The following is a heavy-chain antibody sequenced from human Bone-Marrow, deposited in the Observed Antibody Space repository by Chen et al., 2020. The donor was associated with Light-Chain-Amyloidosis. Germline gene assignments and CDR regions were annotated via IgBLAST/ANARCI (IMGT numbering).Heavy chain of an antibody. V-gene: IGHV4-39*07. CDR2: IYSSGSS. Sequence: QVQLQESGPGLVKPSETLSLKCSVSGDSVTSSTDYWGWIRQPPGKGLEYIASIYSSGSSYYKPSLKSRVTISVDTSKNQFSLRLTPATAADTAVYYCVRSRYSTGPFEVWGQGSLVTVSS. D-gene: IGHD3-16*02. J-gene: IGHJ1*01. CDR1: GDSVTSSTDY. CDR3: VRSRYSTGPFEV.